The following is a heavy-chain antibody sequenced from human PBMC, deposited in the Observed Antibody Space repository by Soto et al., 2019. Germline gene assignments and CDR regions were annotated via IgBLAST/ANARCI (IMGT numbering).Heavy chain of an antibody. CDR3: ARVVAVVPAATFWFDP. CDR2: IYHSGST. Sequence: SETLSLTCAVSGGSISSGGYSWSWIRQPPGKGLEWIGYIYHSGSTYYNPSLKSRVTISVDRSKNQFSLKLSSVTAADTAVYYCARVVAVVPAATFWFDPWGQGTLVTVSS. V-gene: IGHV4-30-2*01. CDR1: GGSISSGGYS. D-gene: IGHD2-2*01. J-gene: IGHJ5*02.